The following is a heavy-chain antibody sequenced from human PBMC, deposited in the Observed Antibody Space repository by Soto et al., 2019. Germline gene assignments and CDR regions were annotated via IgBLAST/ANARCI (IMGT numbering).Heavy chain of an antibody. V-gene: IGHV4-30-2*01. CDR1: GGSISSGGYS. D-gene: IGHD2-21*01. CDR3: ARGNVVAIDY. J-gene: IGHJ4*02. Sequence: SETLSLTCAVSGGSISSGGYSWCWIRQPPGKGLEWIGYIYHSGSTYYNPSLKSRVTISVDRSKNQFSLKLSSVTAADTAVYYCARGNVVAIDYWGQGTLVTVSS. CDR2: IYHSGST.